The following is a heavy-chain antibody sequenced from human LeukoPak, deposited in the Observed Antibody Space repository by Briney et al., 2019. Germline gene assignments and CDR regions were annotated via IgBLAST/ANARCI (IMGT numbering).Heavy chain of an antibody. CDR3: ARDEGGRGYSYGYDY. CDR2: ISSNSGTI. Sequence: GGSLRLSCGASGFTFGDYDMHWVRQGPGKGLEWVSGISSNSGTIGYVDSVKGRFTISRDNAKNSLYLQMNSLRAEDTAVYYWARDEGGRGYSYGYDYWGQGTLVTVSS. D-gene: IGHD5-18*01. J-gene: IGHJ4*02. V-gene: IGHV3-9*01. CDR1: GFTFGDYD.